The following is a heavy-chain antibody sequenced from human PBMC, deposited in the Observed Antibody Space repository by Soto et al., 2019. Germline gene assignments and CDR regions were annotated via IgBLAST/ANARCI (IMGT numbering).Heavy chain of an antibody. CDR1: GLTIDTYW. Sequence: EVQLVESGGDSVQSGGSLRLSCLVSGLTIDTYWMGWVRQFPDKGLEWVANIKYDDSEKPYMDSVEGRFTISRDNAKNTLFLQMNRLRVEDTAVYYCAAWSRSHWFDYWGRGTLVTVSS. D-gene: IGHD1-1*01. J-gene: IGHJ4*02. V-gene: IGHV3-7*05. CDR3: AAWSRSHWFDY. CDR2: IKYDDSEK.